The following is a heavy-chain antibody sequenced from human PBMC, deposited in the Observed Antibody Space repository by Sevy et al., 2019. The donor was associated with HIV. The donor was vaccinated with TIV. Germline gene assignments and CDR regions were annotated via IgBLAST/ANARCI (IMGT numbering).Heavy chain of an antibody. Sequence: GGSVRLSCAVSGFSISRYAMSWVRQTPGKGLEWVSSIGASGSYTYYADSVKGRFTISRDNSKNTLYLQISSLRVEETAVYYCAKDPNGDYVGAVDCWGQGTLVTVSS. V-gene: IGHV3-23*01. CDR1: GFSISRYA. CDR2: IGASGSYT. CDR3: AKDPNGDYVGAVDC. J-gene: IGHJ4*02. D-gene: IGHD4-17*01.